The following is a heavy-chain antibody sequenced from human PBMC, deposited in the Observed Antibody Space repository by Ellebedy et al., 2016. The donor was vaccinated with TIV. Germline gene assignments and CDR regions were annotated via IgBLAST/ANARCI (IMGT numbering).Heavy chain of an antibody. J-gene: IGHJ4*02. CDR1: GYTFTSYT. CDR2: INAGNGNT. Sequence: AASVKVSCKASGYTFTSYTMHWVRQAPGQRLEWMGWINAGNGNTKYSQKFQGRVTITRDTSASTAYMEMNSLRAEDTALYYCARDLDKISGWYGGAAYWGQGTQVTVSS. V-gene: IGHV1-3*01. D-gene: IGHD6-19*01. CDR3: ARDLDKISGWYGGAAY.